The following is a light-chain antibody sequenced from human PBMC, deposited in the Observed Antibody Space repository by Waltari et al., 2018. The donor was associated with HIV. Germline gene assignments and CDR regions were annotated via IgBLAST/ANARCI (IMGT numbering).Light chain of an antibody. Sequence: EIVMTKSPATLSVSPGERATLPCRASQTIINNLAWYQQKPGQAPRLLTAAASTRATGFPARFSGSGRGTEFTLNISSLQSEDSAVYYCQQYNNWPVTFGGGTKVEIK. CDR2: AAS. CDR3: QQYNNWPVT. J-gene: IGKJ4*01. CDR1: QTIINN. V-gene: IGKV3-15*01.